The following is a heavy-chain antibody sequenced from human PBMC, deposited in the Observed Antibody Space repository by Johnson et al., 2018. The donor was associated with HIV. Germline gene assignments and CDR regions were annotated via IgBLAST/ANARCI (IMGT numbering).Heavy chain of an antibody. J-gene: IGHJ3*02. Sequence: QVQLVESGGGVVQPGRSLRLSCAASGFTFSSYAMHWVRQAPAKGLEWVSVIYSGGSTYYADSVKGRFTISRDTSKNTLYFQMNGLRAEDTAVYYCARDGQDRDDAFDIWVQGTMVTVSS. CDR3: ARDGQDRDDAFDI. CDR2: IYSGGST. V-gene: IGHV3-NL1*01. D-gene: IGHD3-22*01. CDR1: GFTFSSYA.